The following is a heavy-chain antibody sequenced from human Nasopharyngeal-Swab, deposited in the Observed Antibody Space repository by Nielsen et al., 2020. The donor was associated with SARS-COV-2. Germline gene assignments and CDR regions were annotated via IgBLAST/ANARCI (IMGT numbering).Heavy chain of an antibody. Sequence: ASVTVSCQASGYTFTCYYMPWVRQAPGQGLEWMGLINPNSGGTNYAQKFQGWVTMNRDTSLSTAYMELSRLRSDDTAVYYCARGWSCSGGSCSPSPFDYWGQGTLVTVSS. CDR3: ARGWSCSGGSCSPSPFDY. CDR1: GYTFTCYY. V-gene: IGHV1-2*04. J-gene: IGHJ4*02. CDR2: INPNSGGT. D-gene: IGHD2-15*01.